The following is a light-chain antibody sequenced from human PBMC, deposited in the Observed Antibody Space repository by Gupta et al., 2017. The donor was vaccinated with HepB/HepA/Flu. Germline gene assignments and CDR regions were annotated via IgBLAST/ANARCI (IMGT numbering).Light chain of an antibody. CDR1: PSPLHSDGNNY. Sequence: DIVMTQSPLSLPVTPGEPASISCRSSPSPLHSDGNNYLEWDLQRPGQSQQLLIYLGSNRAAGVPDRFSGRGSGTDFTLKSSIGEDEDVGVYYGRRDLAPITFGQGTRLEIK. CDR3: RRDLAPIT. V-gene: IGKV2-28*01. CDR2: LGS. J-gene: IGKJ5*01.